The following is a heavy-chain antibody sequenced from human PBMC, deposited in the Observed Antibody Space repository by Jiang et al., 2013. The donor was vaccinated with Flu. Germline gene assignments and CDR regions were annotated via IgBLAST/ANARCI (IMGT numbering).Heavy chain of an antibody. J-gene: IGHJ4*02. V-gene: IGHV4-34*01. D-gene: IGHD6-13*01. CDR3: ARGRTAAGSTRGCCQIDY. Sequence: RLLKPSETLSLTCAVYGGSFSGYYWSWIRQPPGKGLEWIGEINHSGSTNYNPSLKSRVTISVDTSKNQFSLKLSSVTAADTAVYYCARGRTAAGSTRGCCQIDYWGQGTLVTVSS. CDR1: GGSFSGYY. CDR2: INHSGST.